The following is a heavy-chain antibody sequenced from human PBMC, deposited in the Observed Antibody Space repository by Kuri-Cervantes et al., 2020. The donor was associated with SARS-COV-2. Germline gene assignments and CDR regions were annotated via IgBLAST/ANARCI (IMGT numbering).Heavy chain of an antibody. Sequence: ASVKVSCKASGYTFTGYYMHWVRQAPGQGLEWMGWINPNSGSTNYAQKFQGRVTMTRDSSTSTAYMVLSRLRADDTAVYYCSRVGDYGDYGRNPFDYWGQGTLVTVSS. V-gene: IGHV1-2*02. D-gene: IGHD4-17*01. CDR3: SRVGDYGDYGRNPFDY. CDR1: GYTFTGYY. J-gene: IGHJ4*02. CDR2: INPNSGST.